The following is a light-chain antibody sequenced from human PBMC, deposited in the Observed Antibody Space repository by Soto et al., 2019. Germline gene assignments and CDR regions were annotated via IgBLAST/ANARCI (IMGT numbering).Light chain of an antibody. CDR3: QQYDSWT. J-gene: IGKJ1*01. V-gene: IGKV3D-15*01. CDR1: QSVSSN. CDR2: GAS. Sequence: EIVMTQSPATLSVSPGERATXXCRASQSVSSNLAWYQQKPGQAPRLLIYGASTRATGIPDRFSGSGSGTDFTLTINRLEPEDFAVYYCQQYDSWTFGQGTKVDIK.